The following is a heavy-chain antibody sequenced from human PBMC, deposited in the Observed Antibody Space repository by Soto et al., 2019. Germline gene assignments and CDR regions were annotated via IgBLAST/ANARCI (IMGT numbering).Heavy chain of an antibody. Sequence: QVQLQESGPGLVKPSETLSLTCTVSGGSISSYYWSWIRQPPGKGLEWIGYIYYSGSTNYNPSLKGRVTISVDTCKNQCSLKLSSVTAADTAVYYCARGLTFGVATSYYYYGMDVWGQGTTVTVSS. D-gene: IGHD3-3*01. V-gene: IGHV4-59*01. CDR1: GGSISSYY. CDR3: ARGLTFGVATSYYYYGMDV. J-gene: IGHJ6*02. CDR2: IYYSGST.